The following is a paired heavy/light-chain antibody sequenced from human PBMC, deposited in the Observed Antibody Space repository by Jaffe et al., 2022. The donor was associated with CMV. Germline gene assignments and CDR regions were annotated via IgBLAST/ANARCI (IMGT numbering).Heavy chain of an antibody. CDR3: ARDRPGPLDAFDI. D-gene: IGHD6-6*01. V-gene: IGHV3-48*03. Sequence: EVVLVESGGGLVQPGGSLRLSCAASGFTFSSYEFNWVRQAPGKGLEWVSFIDRSGATIFYADSVKGRFSISRDNAKNSLYLQMSSLRAEDTAVYYCARDRPGPLDAFDIWGQGTMVTVSS. J-gene: IGHJ3*02. CDR1: GFTFSSYE. CDR2: IDRSGATI.
Light chain of an antibody. CDR1: QSVRATQSVGGSY. V-gene: IGKV3-20*01. CDR2: GAS. Sequence: EIVLTQSPGTLSLSPGERATLSCRASQSVRATQSVGGSYFAWYQQKPGQAPRLLIYGASSRATGIPDRFSGSGSGTDFTLTINKLEPEDFAVYYCQQYGSSPFTFGPGTTVDIK. J-gene: IGKJ3*01. CDR3: QQYGSSPFT.